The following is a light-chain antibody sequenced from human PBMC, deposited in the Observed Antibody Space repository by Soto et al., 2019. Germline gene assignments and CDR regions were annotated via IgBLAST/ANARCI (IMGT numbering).Light chain of an antibody. CDR1: RSNIGSNT. Sequence: QSVLTQPPSASGTPGQRVTISCSGSRSNIGSNTVNWYQQLPGTAPKLFMYSNNQRPSGVPDRFSGSKSGTSASLAISGLQSEDEADYYCATWDDSMNGLFGTGTKVTVL. V-gene: IGLV1-44*01. J-gene: IGLJ1*01. CDR2: SNN. CDR3: ATWDDSMNGL.